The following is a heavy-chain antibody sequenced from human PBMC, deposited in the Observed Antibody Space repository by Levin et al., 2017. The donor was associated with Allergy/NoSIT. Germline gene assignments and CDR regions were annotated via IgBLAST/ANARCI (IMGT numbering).Heavy chain of an antibody. Sequence: GGSLRLSCKASGYTFTSYGISWVRQAPGQGLEWMGWISAYNGNTNYAQKLQGRVTMTTDTSTSTAYMELRSLRSDDTAVYYCARDPLASSSWKRWFDPWGQGTLVTVSS. J-gene: IGHJ5*02. CDR2: ISAYNGNT. D-gene: IGHD6-13*01. CDR1: GYTFTSYG. V-gene: IGHV1-18*01. CDR3: ARDPLASSSWKRWFDP.